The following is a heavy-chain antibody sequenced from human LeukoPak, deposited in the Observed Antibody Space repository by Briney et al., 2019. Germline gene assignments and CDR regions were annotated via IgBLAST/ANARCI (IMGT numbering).Heavy chain of an antibody. V-gene: IGHV4-4*07. CDR3: ARDLTLYGMDV. CDR1: GGSISSYY. J-gene: IGHJ6*02. Sequence: TPSESLSLTCTVSGGSISSYYWSWIRQPAGKGLEWIGRIYTSGSTNYNPSLKSRVTMSVDTSKNQFSLRLSSVTAADTAVYYCARDLTLYGMDVWGQGTTVTVSS. CDR2: IYTSGST.